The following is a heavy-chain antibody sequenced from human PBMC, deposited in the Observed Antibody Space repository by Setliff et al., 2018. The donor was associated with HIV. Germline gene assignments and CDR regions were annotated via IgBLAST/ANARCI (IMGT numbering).Heavy chain of an antibody. V-gene: IGHV3-48*01. CDR2: ISSSSSTI. Sequence: GESLKISCAASGFTFSSYEMNWVRQAPGKGLEWVSYISSSSSTIYYADSVKGRFTISRDNAKNSLYLQMNSLRAEDTAVYYCARCLYSSGWYPGYYYYYMDVWGKGTTVTVSS. J-gene: IGHJ6*03. CDR1: GFTFSSYE. D-gene: IGHD6-19*01. CDR3: ARCLYSSGWYPGYYYYYMDV.